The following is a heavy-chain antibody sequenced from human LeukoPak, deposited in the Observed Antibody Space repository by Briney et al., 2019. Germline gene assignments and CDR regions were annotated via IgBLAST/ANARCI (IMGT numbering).Heavy chain of an antibody. CDR2: IYHSGST. J-gene: IGHJ6*04. Sequence: SGTLSLTCAVSGGSISSSNWWSWVRRPPGKGLEWIGEIYHSGSTNYNPSLKSRVTISVDKSKNQFSLKLSSVTAADTAVYYCARGLPNPPPKQWLVKLYYYGMDVWAKGPRSPSPQ. CDR3: ARGLPNPPPKQWLVKLYYYGMDV. V-gene: IGHV4-4*02. CDR1: GGSISSSNW. D-gene: IGHD6-19*01.